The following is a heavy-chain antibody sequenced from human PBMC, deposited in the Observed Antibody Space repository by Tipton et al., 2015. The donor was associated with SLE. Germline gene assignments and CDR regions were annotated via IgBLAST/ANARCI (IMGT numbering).Heavy chain of an antibody. V-gene: IGHV4-59*01. CDR2: FYYSGST. Sequence: GSLRLSCSVSDDSIRDYYFSWIRQFPGKGLEWIGYFYYSGSTNYNPSLKSRVTISLDKSKNQFSLKLSSVTAADTAVYYCARGGTVFGVVLNWFDPWGQGTLVTVSS. J-gene: IGHJ5*02. CDR1: DDSIRDYY. D-gene: IGHD3-3*01. CDR3: ARGGTVFGVVLNWFDP.